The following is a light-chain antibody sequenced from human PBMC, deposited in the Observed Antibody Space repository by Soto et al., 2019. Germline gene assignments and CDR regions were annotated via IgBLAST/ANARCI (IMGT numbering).Light chain of an antibody. CDR3: QQYENLPLT. CDR2: DAF. V-gene: IGKV1-33*01. Sequence: DIQMTQSPSSLSASVGGRVTITCQASHDISNCLNWYQQKPRKAPKLLIYDAFNSETGVPSRFSGSGSGTDFTFTISSLQPEDIATYYCQQYENLPLTFGPGTKVDIK. CDR1: HDISNC. J-gene: IGKJ3*01.